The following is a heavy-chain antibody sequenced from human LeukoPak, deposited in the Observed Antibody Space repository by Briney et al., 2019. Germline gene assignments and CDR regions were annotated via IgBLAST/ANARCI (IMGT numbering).Heavy chain of an antibody. D-gene: IGHD3-10*01. CDR2: INHSGST. V-gene: IGHV4-34*01. Sequence: SETLSLTCAVYGGSFSGYYWSWIRQPPGKGLEWIGEINHSGSTNYNPSLKSRVTISVDTSKNQFSLKLSSVTAADTAVYYCARTVLWFPYGGVDPWGQGTLATVSS. CDR1: GGSFSGYY. J-gene: IGHJ5*02. CDR3: ARTVLWFPYGGVDP.